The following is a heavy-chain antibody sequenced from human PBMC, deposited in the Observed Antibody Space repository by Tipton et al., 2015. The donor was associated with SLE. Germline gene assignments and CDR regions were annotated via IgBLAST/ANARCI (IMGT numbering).Heavy chain of an antibody. Sequence: LRLSCAVSGASFSGYYWSWIRQPPGKGLEWIGEINHSGSTNYNPSLKSRVRMSVDTSKNQISLKLNSVIAADTAVYYCARSAEYFQDWGQGTLVTVSS. J-gene: IGHJ1*01. V-gene: IGHV4-34*01. CDR1: GASFSGYY. CDR2: INHSGST. CDR3: ARSAEYFQD.